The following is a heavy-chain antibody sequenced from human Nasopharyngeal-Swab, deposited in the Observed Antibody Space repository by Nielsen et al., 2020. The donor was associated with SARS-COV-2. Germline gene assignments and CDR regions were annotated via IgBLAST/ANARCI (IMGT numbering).Heavy chain of an antibody. CDR1: EFAFSSYW. CDR2: MNSDGSRT. D-gene: IGHD1-1*01. CDR3: AKIASGTSNYFDY. J-gene: IGHJ4*02. Sequence: GGSLRLSCAASEFAFSSYWMHWVRQAPEKGLVWVSRMNSDGSRTSYADSVKGRFTISRDNAKNSLYLQMNSLRAEDTALYYCAKIASGTSNYFDYWGQGTLVTVSS. V-gene: IGHV3-74*01.